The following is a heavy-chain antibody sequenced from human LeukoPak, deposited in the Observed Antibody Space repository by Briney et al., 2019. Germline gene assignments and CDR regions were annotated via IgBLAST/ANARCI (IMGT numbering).Heavy chain of an antibody. CDR1: GYRFTSYW. CDR3: ARQAARLGFGYFDY. CDR2: IDPSDSYT. D-gene: IGHD6-6*01. J-gene: IGHJ4*02. V-gene: IGHV5-10-1*01. Sequence: KHGESLQISGKCSGYRFTSYWISGVRQMPGKGLEWMGRIDPSDSYTNYIPSFQGRVTISADKSISTAYLQWSSLKAADTAMYYCARQAARLGFGYFDYWGQGTLVTVSS.